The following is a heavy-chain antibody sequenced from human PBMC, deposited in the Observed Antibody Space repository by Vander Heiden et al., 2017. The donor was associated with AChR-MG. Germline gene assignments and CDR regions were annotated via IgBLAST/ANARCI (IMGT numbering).Heavy chain of an antibody. Sequence: QVQLVQSGAEVKKPGASVTVSCTASGYSFTTYAMHWVRQAPGQRLEWMGWINVGNGNTKYSQRFQGRVTITRDTSASTAYMELSSLKSEDTAVYYCARDRSGGWFDPWGQGTLVTVSS. CDR2: INVGNGNT. CDR1: GYSFTTYA. V-gene: IGHV1-3*01. CDR3: ARDRSGGWFDP. J-gene: IGHJ5*02.